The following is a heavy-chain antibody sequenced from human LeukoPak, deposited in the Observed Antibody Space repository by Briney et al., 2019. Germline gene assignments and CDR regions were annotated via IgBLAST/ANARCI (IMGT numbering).Heavy chain of an antibody. D-gene: IGHD3-22*01. J-gene: IGHJ4*02. V-gene: IGHV3-7*01. CDR2: MNPDGSEK. CDR1: GFTFSSYW. Sequence: GGSLRLSCAASGFTFSSYWMNWVRQAPGKGLEWVANMNPDGSEKYFLDSVKGRFSISRDNAKSSLYLQMNSLRGDDTAVYYCARDRALYDSRRGYYYTEDDYWGQGTLVTVSS. CDR3: ARDRALYDSRRGYYYTEDDY.